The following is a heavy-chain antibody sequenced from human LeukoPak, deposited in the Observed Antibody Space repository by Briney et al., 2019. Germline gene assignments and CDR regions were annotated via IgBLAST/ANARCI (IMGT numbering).Heavy chain of an antibody. CDR3: ASLPASGGNSGGDY. CDR2: IYYSGST. D-gene: IGHD4-23*01. J-gene: IGHJ4*02. Sequence: SETLSLTCTVSGGSISSYYWSWIRQPPGKGLEWIGYIYYSGSTNYNPSLKSRVTISVDTSKNQFSLKLSSVTAADTAVYYCASLPASGGNSGGDYWGQGTLVTVSS. CDR1: GGSISSYY. V-gene: IGHV4-59*01.